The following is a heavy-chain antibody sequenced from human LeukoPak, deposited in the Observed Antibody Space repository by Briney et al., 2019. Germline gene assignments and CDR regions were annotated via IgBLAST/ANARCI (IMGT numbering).Heavy chain of an antibody. CDR2: IKQGGSRQ. D-gene: IGHD3-22*01. Sequence: GGSLRLSCAASGCTFTNFWMNWVRQAPGKGLEWVANIKQGGSRQSYVGSVTGRFTISRDNAKNSLYLQMNSLRDEDTAVYYCARGVPRYYESSGYEDDAFDIWGQGTMVTVSS. V-gene: IGHV3-7*01. J-gene: IGHJ3*02. CDR1: GCTFTNFW. CDR3: ARGVPRYYESSGYEDDAFDI.